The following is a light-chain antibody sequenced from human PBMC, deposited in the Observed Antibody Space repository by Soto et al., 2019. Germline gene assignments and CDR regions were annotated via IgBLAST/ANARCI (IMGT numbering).Light chain of an antibody. CDR1: QSVSSSY. Sequence: EIVLTQSPGTLSLSPGERATLSCRASQSVSSSYLAWYQQKPGQAPRLLIYGASSRATGIPDRFSGSGSGTDFTLTISRPEPEDFAVYYCQQYGSSPLTFGGGTKVEIQ. CDR2: GAS. V-gene: IGKV3-20*01. J-gene: IGKJ4*01. CDR3: QQYGSSPLT.